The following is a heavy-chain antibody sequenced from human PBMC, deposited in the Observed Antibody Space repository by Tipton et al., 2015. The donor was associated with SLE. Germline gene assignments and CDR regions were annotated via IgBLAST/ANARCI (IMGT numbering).Heavy chain of an antibody. CDR1: GFTFSSYA. CDR2: IRYDGSNK. V-gene: IGHV3-30*02. D-gene: IGHD6-19*01. CDR3: ARGGSGFLFDY. Sequence: SLRLSCAASGFTFSSYAMSWVRQAPGKGLEWVAFIRYDGSNKYYADSVKGRFTISRDNSKNTLYLQINSLRAEDTAVYYCARGGSGFLFDYWGQGTLVTVSS. J-gene: IGHJ4*02.